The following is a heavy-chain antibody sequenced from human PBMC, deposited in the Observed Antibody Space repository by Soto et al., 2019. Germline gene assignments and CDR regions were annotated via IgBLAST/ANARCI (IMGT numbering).Heavy chain of an antibody. Sequence: GGSLRLSCAASGFTFSSYWMHWVRQAPGKGLVWVSRINSDGSSTSYADSVKGRFTISRDNAKNTLYLQMNSLRAEDTAVYYCARYPDEEMDFSWGQGTLVTVSS. CDR2: INSDGSST. J-gene: IGHJ5*02. V-gene: IGHV3-74*01. CDR1: GFTFSSYW. CDR3: ARYPDEEMDFS.